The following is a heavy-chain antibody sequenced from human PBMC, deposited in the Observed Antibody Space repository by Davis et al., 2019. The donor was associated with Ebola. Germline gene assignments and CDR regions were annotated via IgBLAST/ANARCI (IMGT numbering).Heavy chain of an antibody. D-gene: IGHD2-2*01. Sequence: PSETLSLTCTVFGASMTSYYWSWIRQPPGKGLEWIGYIAYTGNTVYNPSLKSRVTISGDTSKRQFSLRLSSVTAADTAVYYCARGGLVPAALYLWGQGTMVTVSS. V-gene: IGHV4-59*01. CDR3: ARGGLVPAALYL. CDR1: GASMTSYY. J-gene: IGHJ3*01. CDR2: IAYTGNT.